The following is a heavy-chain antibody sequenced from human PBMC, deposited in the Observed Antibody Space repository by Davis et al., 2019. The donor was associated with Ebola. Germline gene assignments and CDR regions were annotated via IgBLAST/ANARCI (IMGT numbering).Heavy chain of an antibody. Sequence: AASVKVSCKASGYDFTGYAISWVRQAPGQGPEWMGRINSYHGDANYAQKFQGRVTMTTDTSASTVYMDLTSLTSDDTAVYFCARSRTFADYYFGMDVWGQGTTVTVSS. J-gene: IGHJ6*02. CDR3: ARSRTFADYYFGMDV. CDR1: GYDFTGYA. D-gene: IGHD2-2*01. V-gene: IGHV1-18*04. CDR2: INSYHGDA.